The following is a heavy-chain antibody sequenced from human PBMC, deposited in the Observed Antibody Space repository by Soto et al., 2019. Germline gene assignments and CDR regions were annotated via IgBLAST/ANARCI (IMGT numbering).Heavy chain of an antibody. CDR1: GGTFSSYT. CDR2: IIPILGIA. CDR3: ARAANYYYYDIDD. V-gene: IGHV1-69*02. D-gene: IGHD6-13*01. J-gene: IGHJ6*02. Sequence: QVQLVQSGAEVKKPGSSVKVSCKASGGTFSSYTISWVRQAPGQGLEWMGRIIPILGIANYAQKFQGRVTNTADKSTSTADMELSSLRAEDTAVYYCARAANYYYYDIDDWRQGNTVTV.